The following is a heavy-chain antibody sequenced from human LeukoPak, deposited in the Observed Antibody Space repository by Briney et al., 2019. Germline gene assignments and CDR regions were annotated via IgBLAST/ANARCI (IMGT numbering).Heavy chain of an antibody. J-gene: IGHJ6*03. Sequence: SETLSLTCAVSGGSISSSSYYWGWIRQPPGRGLEWIGSIYYSGSTCYNPSLKSRVTISVDTSKNQFSLKLSSVTAADTAVYYCARYRSGYESDYYYYYMDVWGKGTTVTVSS. CDR3: ARYRSGYESDYYYYYMDV. CDR1: GGSISSSSYY. CDR2: IYYSGST. D-gene: IGHD5-12*01. V-gene: IGHV4-39*07.